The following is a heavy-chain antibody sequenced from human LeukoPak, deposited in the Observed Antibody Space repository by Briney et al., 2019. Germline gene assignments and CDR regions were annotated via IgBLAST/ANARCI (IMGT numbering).Heavy chain of an antibody. J-gene: IGHJ4*02. CDR2: IRYDGSNK. Sequence: PGGSLRLSCAASGFPFSTYGMHWVRQAPGKGREWVAFIRYDGSNKSYSDSVKGRFTISRDNSKTTLYLQMNSLRVDDTAVYYCAPRVVVIAAPFDYWGQGTLVTVSS. CDR3: APRVVVIAAPFDY. D-gene: IGHD2-21*01. V-gene: IGHV3-30*02. CDR1: GFPFSTYG.